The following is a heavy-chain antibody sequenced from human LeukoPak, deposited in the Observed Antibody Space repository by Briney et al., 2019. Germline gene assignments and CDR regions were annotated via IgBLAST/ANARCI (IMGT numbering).Heavy chain of an antibody. V-gene: IGHV4-31*03. CDR3: ARTAGWSYGFDY. D-gene: IGHD5-18*01. Sequence: PSETLSLTCTVSGGSISSGGYYWTWIRQHPGKGLEWIGYIYNSGTTYYNPSLESRVTISGDTSKNQFSVKLSSVTAADTAMYYCARTAGWSYGFDYWGQGTLVTVSS. CDR1: GGSISSGGYY. J-gene: IGHJ4*02. CDR2: IYNSGTT.